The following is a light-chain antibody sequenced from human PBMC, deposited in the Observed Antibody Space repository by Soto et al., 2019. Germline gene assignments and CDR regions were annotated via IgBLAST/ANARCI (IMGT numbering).Light chain of an antibody. V-gene: IGKV3-15*01. CDR2: GAS. CDR1: QSVYSN. Sequence: EIVMTQSPATLSVSPGERAILSCRASQSVYSNLAWYQQKPGQAPRLLMYGASTRATGIPARFSGSGSGTEFTLTINSLQSEDFAVYYCQQYNNWPPWTFGQGTKVEIK. J-gene: IGKJ1*01. CDR3: QQYNNWPPWT.